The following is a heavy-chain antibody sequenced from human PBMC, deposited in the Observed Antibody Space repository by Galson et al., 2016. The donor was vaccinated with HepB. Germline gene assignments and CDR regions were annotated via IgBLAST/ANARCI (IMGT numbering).Heavy chain of an antibody. V-gene: IGHV3-11*01. J-gene: IGHJ5*02. CDR2: ISSSGSTI. CDR3: AGSRWGSPGSELDP. CDR1: GFTFSDYY. D-gene: IGHD3-16*01. Sequence: SLRLSCAASGFTFSDYYMSWIRQAPGKGLEWVSYISSSGSTIYSADSVKGRFTISRDNAKNSLYLQMNSLRAEDTAVYYCAGSRWGSPGSELDPWGQGTLVTVSS.